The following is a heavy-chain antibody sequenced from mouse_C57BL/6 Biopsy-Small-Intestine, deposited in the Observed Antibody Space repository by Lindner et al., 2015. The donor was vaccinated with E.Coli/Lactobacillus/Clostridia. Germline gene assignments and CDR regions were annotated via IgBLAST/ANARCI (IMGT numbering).Heavy chain of an antibody. CDR3: ARGGFITTVVANFDV. Sequence: VQLQESGAELVKPGASVKLSCKASGYTFTEYTIHWVKQRSGQGLEWIGQIYPGDGDTNYNGKFKGKATLTADKSSSTAYMELRSLTSEDTAVYYCARGGFITTVVANFDVWGTGTTVTVSS. V-gene: IGHV1-80*01. J-gene: IGHJ1*03. CDR1: GYTFTEYT. CDR2: IYPGDGDT. D-gene: IGHD1-1*01.